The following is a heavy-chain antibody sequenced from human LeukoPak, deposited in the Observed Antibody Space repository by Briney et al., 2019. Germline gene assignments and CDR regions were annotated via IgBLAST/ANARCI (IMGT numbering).Heavy chain of an antibody. V-gene: IGHV4-39*01. Sequence: PSETLSLTCTVSGGSISTSSYYWGWIRQPPGKGLEWIGSIYYSVSTYYSPSLKSQVTISVDTSKNQFSLKLTSVTAADTAVYYCARAYYYGSGSYGLDYWGQGTLVTVSS. D-gene: IGHD3-10*01. J-gene: IGHJ4*02. CDR2: IYYSVST. CDR1: GGSISTSSYY. CDR3: ARAYYYGSGSYGLDY.